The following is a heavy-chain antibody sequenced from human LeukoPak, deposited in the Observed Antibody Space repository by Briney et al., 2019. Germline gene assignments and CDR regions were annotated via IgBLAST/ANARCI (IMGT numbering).Heavy chain of an antibody. V-gene: IGHV1-69*06. CDR1: GGTFSSYA. J-gene: IGHJ4*02. D-gene: IGHD2-8*01. Sequence: LVASVKVSCKASGGTFSSYAISWVRQAPGQGLEWMGGIIPIFGTANYAQKFQGRVTITADKSTSTAYMELSSLRSEDTVVYYCASTLQWSTGLPDYWGQGTLVTVSS. CDR2: IIPIFGTA. CDR3: ASTLQWSTGLPDY.